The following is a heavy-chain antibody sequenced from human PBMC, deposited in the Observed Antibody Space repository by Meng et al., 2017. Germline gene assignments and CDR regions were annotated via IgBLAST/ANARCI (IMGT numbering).Heavy chain of an antibody. CDR2: MNPNSGNT. V-gene: IGHV1-8*01. CDR3: ARGPNRWTGFDY. CDR1: GYTFTSYD. Sequence: QVQLGQSWAEVNKPWASVKVSFKASGYTFTSYDSNWVRQATGQGLEWMGCMNPNSGNTGYAQKYQGRVTMTRNTSISTAYMERCRLRSEDTVVYYCARGPNRWTGFDYWGQGTLVTVSS. D-gene: IGHD3/OR15-3a*01. J-gene: IGHJ4*02.